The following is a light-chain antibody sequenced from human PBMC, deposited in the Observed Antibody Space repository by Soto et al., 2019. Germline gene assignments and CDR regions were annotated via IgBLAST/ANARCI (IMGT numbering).Light chain of an antibody. V-gene: IGLV2-8*01. CDR2: EVS. CDR3: SSYAATLYV. J-gene: IGLJ1*01. Sequence: QSVLTQPPSASGSPGQSVTISCTGTSSDVGGYNYVSWYQQHPGKAPKLMIYEVSKRPSGVPDRFSGSKSGNTASLTVSGLYVVFEAEYSCSSYAATLYVFGPVT. CDR1: SSDVGGYNY.